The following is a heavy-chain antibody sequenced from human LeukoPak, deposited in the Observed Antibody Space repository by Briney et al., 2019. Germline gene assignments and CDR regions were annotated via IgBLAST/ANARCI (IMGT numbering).Heavy chain of an antibody. CDR2: ISGSGGST. J-gene: IGHJ4*02. V-gene: IGHV3-23*01. D-gene: IGHD6-13*01. CDR1: RLTFSTYA. Sequence: PGGSLRLSCAASRLTFSTYAMSWVRQPPGKGLEWVSAISGSGGSTYYADSVKGRFTISRDNYKNTLYLQMNSRRVEDTAVYYCAKDKGRAAAGFDYWGQGTLVTVSS. CDR3: AKDKGRAAAGFDY.